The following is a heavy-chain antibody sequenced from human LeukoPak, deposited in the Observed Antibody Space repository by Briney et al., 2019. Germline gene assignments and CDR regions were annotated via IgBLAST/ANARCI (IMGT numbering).Heavy chain of an antibody. Sequence: GGSLRLSCAASGFTFSSYAMSWVRQAPGKGREWVSTISGGGGSTYYADSVKGRFTISRDNSNNTLYLQMNSLRAEDTGVYYCAKAYSGTYLADWWGQGTLVTVS. CDR2: ISGGGGST. CDR1: GFTFSSYA. CDR3: AKAYSGTYLADW. V-gene: IGHV3-23*01. D-gene: IGHD1-26*01. J-gene: IGHJ1*01.